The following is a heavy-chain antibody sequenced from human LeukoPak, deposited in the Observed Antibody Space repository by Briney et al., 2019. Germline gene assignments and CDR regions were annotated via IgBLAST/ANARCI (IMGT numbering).Heavy chain of an antibody. D-gene: IGHD6-13*01. V-gene: IGHV3-30-3*01. J-gene: IGHJ4*02. CDR1: GFTLSSHA. Sequence: GGSLRLSCAASGFTLSSHAMHWVRQAPGEGLEWVAAIGYDGSSPHYGDSVKGRFIISRDNSKSALYLQMNSLRVEDTGIYYCARVGGSNWHPLDYWGQGTLVTVSS. CDR3: ARVGGSNWHPLDY. CDR2: IGYDGSSP.